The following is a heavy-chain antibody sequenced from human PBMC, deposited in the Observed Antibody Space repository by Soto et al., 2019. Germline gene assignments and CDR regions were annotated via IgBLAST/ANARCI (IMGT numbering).Heavy chain of an antibody. D-gene: IGHD5-18*01. Sequence: XXTLSLTCAVYSGSFTGYYWSWIRQPPGXGLEWIAETXHSGRXTYNPSLKSRVXISVDTSXXQFSPKLSSVTAEDTAVSYCARGAHTYGYVFDYWGQGTLVTVYS. CDR2: TXHSGRX. CDR3: ARGAHTYGYVFDY. J-gene: IGHJ4*02. V-gene: IGHV4-34*01. CDR1: SGSFTGYY.